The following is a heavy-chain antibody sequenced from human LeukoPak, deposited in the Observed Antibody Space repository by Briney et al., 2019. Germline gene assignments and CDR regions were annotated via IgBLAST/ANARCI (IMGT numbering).Heavy chain of an antibody. CDR1: GGSINSHY. CDR3: VRRDTGWNYFDY. D-gene: IGHD6-19*01. J-gene: IGHJ4*02. V-gene: IGHV4-59*08. Sequence: SETLSLTCAVSGGSINSHYWGCIRQPPGKGLEWIGDIYYTVRNNYNPSLKSRVTISVDTSKNLLSLTLTSVPAADTAIYYCVRRDTGWNYFDYWGQGVLLTVSS. CDR2: IYYTVRN.